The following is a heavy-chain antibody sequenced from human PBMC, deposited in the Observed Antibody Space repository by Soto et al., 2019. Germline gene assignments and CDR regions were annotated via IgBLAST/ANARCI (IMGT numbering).Heavy chain of an antibody. CDR1: GWSFSDYY. V-gene: IGHV4-34*01. Sequence: ETLSLTCAVYGWSFSDYYWSWIRQPPGKGLEWIGELHPSGSTHYNPSLKSRVTISVDTSKNQFSLKLNSVTAADTAVYYCARGMDPAKTGYWGQGALVTVSS. CDR3: ARGMDPAKTGY. CDR2: LHPSGST. D-gene: IGHD5-18*01. J-gene: IGHJ4*02.